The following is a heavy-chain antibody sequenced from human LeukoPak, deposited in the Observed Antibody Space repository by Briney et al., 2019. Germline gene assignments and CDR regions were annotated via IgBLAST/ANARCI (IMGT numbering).Heavy chain of an antibody. CDR3: AGGGFFDP. V-gene: IGHV3-30*02. CDR2: IRNDGSDK. J-gene: IGHJ5*02. CDR1: GFIFNTYG. Sequence: GGSLRLSCAASGFIFNTYGMHWVRQAPGKGLEWVAFIRNDGSDKYYAVSVKGRFTISRDNSKNTLYLQMNSLRAEDTAVYYCAGGGFFDPWGQGTLVTVSS. D-gene: IGHD3-3*01.